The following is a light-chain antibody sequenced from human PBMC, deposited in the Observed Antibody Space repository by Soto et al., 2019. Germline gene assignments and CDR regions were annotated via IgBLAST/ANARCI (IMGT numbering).Light chain of an antibody. J-gene: IGKJ1*01. CDR3: LQHKSYPWT. Sequence: DIQVTQSPSSLSASIGDRVSITCRASLDIGNDLDWYQQKPGKAPKRLLYHTSTLQSGVPSRFSGAGSGADFTLTINGLQSEDFATYFCLQHKSYPWTFGQGTKVEL. CDR2: HTS. CDR1: LDIGND. V-gene: IGKV1-17*01.